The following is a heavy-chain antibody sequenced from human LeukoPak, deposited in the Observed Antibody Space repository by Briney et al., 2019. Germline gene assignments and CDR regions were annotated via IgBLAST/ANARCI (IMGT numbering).Heavy chain of an antibody. J-gene: IGHJ5*02. Sequence: GGSLRLSCAASGFTFSNYAMSWVRQAPGKRLEWVSAIRSDRVTTYDADSVKGRFTISRDNSKNTLFLEMKSLRADDTAIYYCARVQVSAEGGELDPWGQGTLVIVSS. CDR2: IRSDRVTT. CDR3: ARVQVSAEGGELDP. D-gene: IGHD1-1*01. CDR1: GFTFSNYA. V-gene: IGHV3-23*01.